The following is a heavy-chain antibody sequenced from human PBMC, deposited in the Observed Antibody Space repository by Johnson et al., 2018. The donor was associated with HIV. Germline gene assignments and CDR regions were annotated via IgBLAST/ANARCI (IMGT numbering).Heavy chain of an antibody. D-gene: IGHD1-26*01. CDR2: IYSGGNT. V-gene: IGHV3-66*01. CDR1: GLTVSSNY. CDR3: ARDSGAPGNDAFDI. J-gene: IGHJ3*02. Sequence: VLLVESGGGLVQPGGSLRLSCAASGLTVSSNYMSWVRQAPGKGLEWVSVIYSGGNTYYADSVKGRFTISRDNSKNTLYLQMNSLRAEDTALYFCARDSGAPGNDAFDIWGQGTMVTISS.